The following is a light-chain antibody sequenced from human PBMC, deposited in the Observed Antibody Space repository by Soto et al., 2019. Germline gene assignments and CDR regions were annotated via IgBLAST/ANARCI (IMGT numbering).Light chain of an antibody. CDR3: QQSYRSPYT. CDR1: QNITTF. V-gene: IGKV1-39*01. Sequence: DLQMTQSPSSLSASVGGRVTITCRSSQNITTFLNWYQQKPGKAPNLLIYASSSLQSGVPSRFSGSGSGTDFTLTISSLQPEAFAAYFCQQSYRSPYTFGQGTKLEIK. J-gene: IGKJ2*01. CDR2: ASS.